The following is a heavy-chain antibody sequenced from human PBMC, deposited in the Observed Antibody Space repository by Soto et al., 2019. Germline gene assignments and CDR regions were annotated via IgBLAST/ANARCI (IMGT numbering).Heavy chain of an antibody. J-gene: IGHJ6*02. D-gene: IGHD3-10*01. CDR1: GGSISSYY. Sequence: QVQLQESGPGLVKPSETLSLSCTVSGGSISSYYWSWFRQSPGKRMEWIGYVHHSWGSSYNPSLPSRVAISLDTSKSQFSLKVTSVTATDTAVYYGARQGFGPLHGLVDVWGQGTTVTVSS. CDR3: ARQGFGPLHGLVDV. CDR2: VHHSWGS. V-gene: IGHV4-59*08.